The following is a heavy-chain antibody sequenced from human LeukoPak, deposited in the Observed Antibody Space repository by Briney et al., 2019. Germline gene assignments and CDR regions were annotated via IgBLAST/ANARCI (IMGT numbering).Heavy chain of an antibody. Sequence: GESLKISCNGSGYRFTSYWIAWVRQMPGKGLEWMGIIYPGDSDTRYSPSFQGQVTISADKSISTAYLQWSSLKASDTAMYYCARRSSRYFGSRSYRKYYFDYWGQGTLVIVSS. CDR3: ARRSSRYFGSRSYRKYYFDY. V-gene: IGHV5-51*01. D-gene: IGHD3-10*01. CDR1: GYRFTSYW. J-gene: IGHJ4*02. CDR2: IYPGDSDT.